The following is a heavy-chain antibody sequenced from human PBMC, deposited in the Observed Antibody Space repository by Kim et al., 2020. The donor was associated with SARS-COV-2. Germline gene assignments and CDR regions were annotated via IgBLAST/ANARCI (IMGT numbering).Heavy chain of an antibody. CDR1: GYSFTSYW. V-gene: IGHV5-10-1*01. J-gene: IGHJ4*02. CDR2: IDPSDSYT. Sequence: GESLKISCKGSGYSFTSYWISWVRQMPGKGLEWMGRIDPSDSYTNYSPSFQGHVTISADKSISTAYLQWSSLKASDTAMYYCARHPPDIVVVPAAIYESDWGQGTLVTVSS. D-gene: IGHD2-2*01. CDR3: ARHPPDIVVVPAAIYESD.